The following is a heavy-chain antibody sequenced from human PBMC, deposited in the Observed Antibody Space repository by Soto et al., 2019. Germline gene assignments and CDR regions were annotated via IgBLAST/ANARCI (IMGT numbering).Heavy chain of an antibody. D-gene: IGHD3-10*01. CDR1: GYTFTSYY. CDR2: INPSGGST. Sequence: ASVKVSCKASGYTFTSYYMHWVRQAPGQGLEWMGIINPSGGSTSYAQKFQGRVTMTRDTSTSTVYMELSSLRSEDTAVYYCARARKIPGRFVLPGLNGMDVWGQGTTVTVSS. V-gene: IGHV1-46*01. CDR3: ARARKIPGRFVLPGLNGMDV. J-gene: IGHJ6*02.